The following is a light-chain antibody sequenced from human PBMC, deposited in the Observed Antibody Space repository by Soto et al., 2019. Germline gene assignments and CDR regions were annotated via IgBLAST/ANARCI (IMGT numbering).Light chain of an antibody. CDR1: QSISIW. CDR2: DAS. Sequence: DIQMTQSPSTLSASVGDRVTITCRASQSISIWLVWYQQKPGKAPNILIYDASTLVSGVPSRFSGSGSGTEFPLTISSLQPDDFATYYCQQYNNYFSWTFGQGTKVEIK. J-gene: IGKJ1*01. CDR3: QQYNNYFSWT. V-gene: IGKV1-5*01.